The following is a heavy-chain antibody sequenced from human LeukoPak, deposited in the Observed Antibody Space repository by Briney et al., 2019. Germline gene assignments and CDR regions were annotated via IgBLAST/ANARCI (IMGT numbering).Heavy chain of an antibody. CDR2: FYQSGST. D-gene: IGHD3-3*01. V-gene: IGHV4-38-2*02. CDR3: ARGPYYDFWSGYKSMDNWFDP. CDR1: GYSISSNYY. Sequence: PSETLSLTCTVSGYSISSNYYWGWIRQPPGKGLEWIGSFYQSGSTYYNPSLKSRVTISVDTSEDQFSLKLNSVTAADTAVYFCARGPYYDFWSGYKSMDNWFDPWGQGTLVTVSS. J-gene: IGHJ5*02.